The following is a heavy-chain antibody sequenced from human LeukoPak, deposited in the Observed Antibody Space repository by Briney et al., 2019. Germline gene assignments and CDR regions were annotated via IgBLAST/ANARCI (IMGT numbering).Heavy chain of an antibody. CDR2: IKPDGSDK. D-gene: IGHD1-26*01. CDR3: AREIYYRFDY. CDR1: GFTFSSHW. Sequence: GGSLRLSCAASGFTFSSHWMSWVRQAPGEGLEWVAKIKPDGSDKYYGDSVKGRFTISRDNAKNTLYLQMNSLRAEDTAVYYCAREIYYRFDYWGQGTLGTVSS. J-gene: IGHJ4*02. V-gene: IGHV3-7*04.